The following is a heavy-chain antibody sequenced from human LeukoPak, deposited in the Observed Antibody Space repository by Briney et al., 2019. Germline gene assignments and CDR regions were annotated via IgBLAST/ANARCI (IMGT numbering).Heavy chain of an antibody. CDR1: GYSISSGYY. CDR2: IYHSGST. V-gene: IGHV4-38-2*02. D-gene: IGHD2-21*01. Sequence: PSETLSLTCTVSGYSISSGYYWGWIRQPPGKGLEWIGSIYHSGSTYYNPSLKSRVTISVDTSKNQFSLKLSSVTAADTAVYYCARALYRQHIVVVNAKNYWYFDLWGRGTLVTVSS. J-gene: IGHJ2*01. CDR3: ARALYRQHIVVVNAKNYWYFDL.